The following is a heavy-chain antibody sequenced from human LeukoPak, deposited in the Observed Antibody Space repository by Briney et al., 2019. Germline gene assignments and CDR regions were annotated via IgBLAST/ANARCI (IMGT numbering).Heavy chain of an antibody. J-gene: IGHJ4*02. V-gene: IGHV5-51*01. CDR3: VRQYCSSISCYKAADY. D-gene: IGHD2-2*02. Sequence: PGXSLNISCKGSGYSFTSYWIGWVRQMPGKGLEWMGIIYPGDSDTIYSPSFQGEVTISADKCNSTAYLQWSSLKASDTAMYYCVRQYCSSISCYKAADYWGQGTLVTVSS. CDR1: GYSFTSYW. CDR2: IYPGDSDT.